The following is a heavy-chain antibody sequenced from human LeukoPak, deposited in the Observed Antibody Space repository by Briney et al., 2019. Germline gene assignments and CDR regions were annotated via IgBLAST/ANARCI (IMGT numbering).Heavy chain of an antibody. CDR1: GFTFSSCA. Sequence: GGSLRLSCAASGFTFSSCAVSWVRQAPGKGLEWVSAVSGSGTTIYYADSVKGRFTISRDKSKSTLHLLMNSLRAEDTAVYYCATHYDGTGYYLSWGQGTLVTVSS. CDR2: VSGSGTTI. D-gene: IGHD3-22*01. V-gene: IGHV3-23*01. J-gene: IGHJ5*02. CDR3: ATHYDGTGYYLS.